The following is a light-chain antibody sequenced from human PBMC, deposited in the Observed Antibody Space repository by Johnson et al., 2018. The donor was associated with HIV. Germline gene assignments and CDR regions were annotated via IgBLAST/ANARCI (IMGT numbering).Light chain of an antibody. Sequence: QSVLSQPPSVSAAPGQKVTISCSGSSSNIGNKYVSWYQQLPGTAPKLLIYENTKRPSGIPDRFSGSTSGTSATLCITGLHTGDEADYYCVTWDTSLSAGGVFGSGTKVTVL. CDR2: ENT. CDR1: SSNIGNKY. CDR3: VTWDTSLSAGGV. V-gene: IGLV1-51*02. J-gene: IGLJ1*01.